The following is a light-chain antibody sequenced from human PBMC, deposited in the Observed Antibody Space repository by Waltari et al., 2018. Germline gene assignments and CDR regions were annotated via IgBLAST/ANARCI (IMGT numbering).Light chain of an antibody. Sequence: QPVLTQPTSLSASPGASARLTCTLRSGISVGSYRIFWYQKNPGSPPRYLLNYHTDSDKNKGSGVPSRFSGSKDASANAGILLISGLQSEDEADYYCVIWHSNGGFFGGGTRLTVL. CDR3: VIWHSNGGF. V-gene: IGLV5-45*01. CDR1: SGISVGSYR. J-gene: IGLJ7*01. CDR2: YHTDSDK.